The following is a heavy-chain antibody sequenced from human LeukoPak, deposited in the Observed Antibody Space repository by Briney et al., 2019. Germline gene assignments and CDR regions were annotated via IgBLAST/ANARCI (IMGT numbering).Heavy chain of an antibody. CDR2: ISSSRII. CDR1: GFTVSTNY. J-gene: IGHJ4*02. V-gene: IGHV3-69-1*01. D-gene: IGHD6-13*01. CDR3: ATDYSRLGFNY. Sequence: GGSLRLSCAASGFTVSTNYMNWVRQAPGKGLEWVSYISSSRIIYYADSVKGRFPISRDNAKNSLYLQMNSLRDEDTAVYYCATDYSRLGFNYWGQGTLVTVSS.